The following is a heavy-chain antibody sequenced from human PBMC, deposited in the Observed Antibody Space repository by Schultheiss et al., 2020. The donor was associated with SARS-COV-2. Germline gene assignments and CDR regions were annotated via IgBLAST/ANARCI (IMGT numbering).Heavy chain of an antibody. V-gene: IGHV1-69*06. CDR2: IIPIFGTA. CDR1: GGTFSSYA. CDR3: ARDNYDSFFGMDV. Sequence: SVKVSCKASGGTFSSYAISWVRQAPGQGLEWMGGIIPIFGTANYAQKFQGRVTVSADTSTSTVYMELTSLTSDDTAVYYCARDNYDSFFGMDVWGQGTTVTVSS. J-gene: IGHJ6*02. D-gene: IGHD3-16*01.